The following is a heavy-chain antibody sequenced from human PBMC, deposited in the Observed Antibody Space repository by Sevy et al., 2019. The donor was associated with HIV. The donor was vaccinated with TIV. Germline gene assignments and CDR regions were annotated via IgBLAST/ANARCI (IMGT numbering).Heavy chain of an antibody. Sequence: GGSLRLSCAASGFTFSIYSMNWVREAPGKGLEWVSSMSSSSTYKYYADSVKGRFTTCRDNAKNSLYLQMNSLRAEDTAVYYCARDQKGEYSGYDRAGYYGMDVWGQGITVTVSS. V-gene: IGHV3-21*01. CDR1: GFTFSIYS. J-gene: IGHJ6*02. CDR2: MSSSSTYK. D-gene: IGHD5-12*01. CDR3: ARDQKGEYSGYDRAGYYGMDV.